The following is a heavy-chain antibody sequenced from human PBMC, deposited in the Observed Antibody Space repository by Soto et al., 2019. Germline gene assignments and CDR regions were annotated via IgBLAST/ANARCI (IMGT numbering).Heavy chain of an antibody. Sequence: PGGSLRLSCATSGFTFSNYRMNWVREAPGKGLEWVASISGSGKDTFYRDSAEGRFTISRDNAESSLVLQMNSLTVDDTAVYHCARVHLVRTSSYYCGMDVWGPGTTVTVSS. J-gene: IGHJ6*02. CDR3: ARVHLVRTSSYYCGMDV. D-gene: IGHD6-6*01. V-gene: IGHV3-21*06. CDR1: GFTFSNYR. CDR2: ISGSGKDT.